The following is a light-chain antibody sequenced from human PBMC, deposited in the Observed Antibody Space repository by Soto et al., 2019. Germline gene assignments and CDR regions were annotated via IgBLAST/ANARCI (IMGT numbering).Light chain of an antibody. CDR3: QPYKNWPLT. CDR2: DTS. V-gene: IGKV3-15*01. CDR1: QEISDN. Sequence: EVVVRPYPDPLNVSPGEGATLYCRDNQEISDNLDWYPNKPGQTPRNLIYDTSTRATGVPTRVSGSMSGAEFTLTINSLQSEDFAVYYCQPYKNWPLTFGGGTKVDIK. J-gene: IGKJ4*01.